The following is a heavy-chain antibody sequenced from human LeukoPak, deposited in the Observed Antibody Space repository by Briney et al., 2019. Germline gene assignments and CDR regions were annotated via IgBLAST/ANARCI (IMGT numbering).Heavy chain of an antibody. Sequence: GGSLRLSCAASGFTFSSYSMNWVRQAPGKGLEWVSSISSSSSYIYYADSVKGRFTISRDNAKNSMYLQMNSLRAEDTAVYYCARDSPKRTAQNPFDYWGQGTLVTVSS. CDR3: ARDSPKRTAQNPFDY. J-gene: IGHJ4*02. CDR1: GFTFSSYS. CDR2: ISSSSSYI. V-gene: IGHV3-21*01. D-gene: IGHD2-21*02.